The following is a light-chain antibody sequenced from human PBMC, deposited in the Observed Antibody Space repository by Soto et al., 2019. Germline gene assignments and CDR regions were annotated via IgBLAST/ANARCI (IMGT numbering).Light chain of an antibody. CDR1: QSLVHSDGDTY. J-gene: IGKJ2*01. CDR3: VQPTQFPLT. V-gene: IGKV2-24*01. Sequence: DIVMTQTPLSSPVTLGQPASISCRSSQSLVHSDGDTYLNWLQQRPGQPPRLLIYKGSNRFSGVPDRFSGSGAGTYFTLKISRVEPEDVGVYYCVQPTQFPLTIGQGTKLEIK. CDR2: KGS.